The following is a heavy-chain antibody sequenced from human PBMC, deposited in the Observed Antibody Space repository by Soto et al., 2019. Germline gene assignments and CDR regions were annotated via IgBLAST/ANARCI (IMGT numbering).Heavy chain of an antibody. CDR2: ISSSSSTI. J-gene: IGHJ4*02. D-gene: IGHD5-18*01. Sequence: GGSLRLSCAASGFTFSSYSMNWVRQAPGKGLEWVSYISSSSSTIYYADSVKGRFPISRDNAKNSLYLQMNSLRDEDTAVYYCARRRGRGYSYGYFDYWGQGTLVTVSS. V-gene: IGHV3-48*02. CDR3: ARRRGRGYSYGYFDY. CDR1: GFTFSSYS.